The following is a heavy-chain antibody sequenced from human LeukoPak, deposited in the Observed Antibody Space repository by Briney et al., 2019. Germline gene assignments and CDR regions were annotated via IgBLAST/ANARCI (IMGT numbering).Heavy chain of an antibody. V-gene: IGHV5-51*01. CDR1: GYSFTSYW. CDR2: IYPGDSDT. D-gene: IGHD6-19*01. CDR3: ARYEDSSGWSPLFDY. J-gene: IGHJ4*02. Sequence: TGESLKISCKGSGYSFTSYWIGWVRQMPGKGLEWMGIIYPGDSDTRYSPSFQGQVTISADKSISTAYLQWSSLKASDTAMYYCARYEDSSGWSPLFDYWGQGTLVTVSS.